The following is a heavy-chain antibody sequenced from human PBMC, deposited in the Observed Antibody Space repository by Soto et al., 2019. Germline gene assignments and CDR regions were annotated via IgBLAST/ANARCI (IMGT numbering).Heavy chain of an antibody. Sequence: ASVKVSCKASGYTFTSYYMHWVRQAPGQGLEWIGIINPSGGSTGYAQKFQGRVTMTRDTSTSTVYMELSSLRSEDTAVYYCARDVVATVHGSWFDPWGQGTLVTVSS. D-gene: IGHD2-21*01. CDR3: ARDVVATVHGSWFDP. CDR1: GYTFTSYY. J-gene: IGHJ5*02. V-gene: IGHV1-46*01. CDR2: INPSGGST.